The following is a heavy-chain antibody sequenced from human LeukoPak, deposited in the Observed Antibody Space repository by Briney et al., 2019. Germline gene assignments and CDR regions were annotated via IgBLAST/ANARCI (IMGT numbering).Heavy chain of an antibody. CDR2: ISAYNGNT. CDR1: GYTFTSYG. V-gene: IGHV1-18*01. Sequence: ASVKVSCKASGYTFTSYGISWVRQAPGQGLEWMGWISAYNGNTNYAQKLQGRVTMTTDTSTSTAYMELRSLKSDDTAVYYCARTPTGYDILTGSFDYWGQGTLVTVSS. J-gene: IGHJ4*02. D-gene: IGHD3-9*01. CDR3: ARTPTGYDILTGSFDY.